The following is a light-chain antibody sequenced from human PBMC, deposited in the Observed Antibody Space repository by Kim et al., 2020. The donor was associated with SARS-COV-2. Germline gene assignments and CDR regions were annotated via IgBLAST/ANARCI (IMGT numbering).Light chain of an antibody. Sequence: SYELTQPPSVSVSPGQTARITCSGDKLGDKYACWYQQKSGQSPVLVIYQDSKRPSGIPARFSGSNSGNTATLTISGTQAMDEADYYCQAWDSSTVVFGGGTQLTVL. CDR3: QAWDSSTVV. J-gene: IGLJ2*01. V-gene: IGLV3-1*01. CDR2: QDS. CDR1: KLGDKY.